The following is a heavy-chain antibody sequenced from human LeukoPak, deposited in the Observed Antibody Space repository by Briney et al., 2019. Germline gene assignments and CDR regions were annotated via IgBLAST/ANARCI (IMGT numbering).Heavy chain of an antibody. CDR3: ARNSGSFYVPPDY. J-gene: IGHJ4*02. Sequence: GGSLRLSCAASGFTFSSYAMSWVRQAPGKGLEWVSDISGSGVTTYYADSVKGRFTISRDNSKSTLYLQMNSLRAEDTAVYYCARNSGSFYVPPDYWGQGTLITVSS. CDR1: GFTFSSYA. V-gene: IGHV3-23*01. CDR2: ISGSGVTT. D-gene: IGHD1-26*01.